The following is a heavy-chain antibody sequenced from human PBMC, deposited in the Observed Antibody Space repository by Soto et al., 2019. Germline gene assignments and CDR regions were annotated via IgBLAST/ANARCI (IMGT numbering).Heavy chain of an antibody. CDR1: GFTVSSNY. CDR3: ARGQVYDNMDV. CDR2: IYIGGST. Sequence: EVQVVESGGGLVQPGGSLRLSCAASGFTVSSNYMSWVRQAPGKGLEWVSIIYIGGSTYYADSVKGRFTISSDNSKNMLYLQMNTLRAEDTAVYYCARGQVYDNMDVWGKGTTVTVSS. J-gene: IGHJ6*03. V-gene: IGHV3-66*01.